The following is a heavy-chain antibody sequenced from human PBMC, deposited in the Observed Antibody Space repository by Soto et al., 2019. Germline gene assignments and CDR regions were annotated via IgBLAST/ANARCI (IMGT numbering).Heavy chain of an antibody. J-gene: IGHJ4*02. CDR2: IYYSGST. D-gene: IGHD2-15*01. V-gene: IGHV4-39*01. CDR3: VRHEAGWYFDS. Sequence: SETLSLTCTVSRGSISSGTNYWAWIRQPPGKGLEWIANIYYSGSTFYNPSLKSQVTISLDTSKNQFSLKLRSVTAADTAVYYCVRHEAGWYFDSWGQGTLVTVSS. CDR1: RGSISSGTNY.